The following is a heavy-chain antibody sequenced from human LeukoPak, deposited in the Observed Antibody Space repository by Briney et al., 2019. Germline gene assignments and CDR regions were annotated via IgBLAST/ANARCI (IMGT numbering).Heavy chain of an antibody. D-gene: IGHD3-22*01. Sequence: GGSLRLSCVTSGITFSSYAMSWVRQAPGKGREWVSGISDAGGITYYADSVKGRFTISRDNSKNTLFLQVSSLRVEDTAVYYCAKDRTDYYESDGYSDLDLWGQGTLVSVSS. CDR3: AKDRTDYYESDGYSDLDL. CDR1: GITFSSYA. J-gene: IGHJ5*02. CDR2: ISDAGGIT. V-gene: IGHV3-23*01.